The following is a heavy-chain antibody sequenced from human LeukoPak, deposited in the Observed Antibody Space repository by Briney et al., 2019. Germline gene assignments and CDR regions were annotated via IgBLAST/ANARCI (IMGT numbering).Heavy chain of an antibody. CDR2: ISAYNGNT. CDR3: ARVYQQLAPFYYYYYMDV. V-gene: IGHV1-18*04. Sequence: ASVTVSCKASGYTFTDYYMHWVRQAPGQGLEWMGWISAYNGNTNYAQKLQGRVTMTTDTSTSTAYMELRSLRSDDTAVYYCARVYQQLAPFYYYYYMDVWGKGTTVTISS. CDR1: GYTFTDYY. D-gene: IGHD6-13*01. J-gene: IGHJ6*03.